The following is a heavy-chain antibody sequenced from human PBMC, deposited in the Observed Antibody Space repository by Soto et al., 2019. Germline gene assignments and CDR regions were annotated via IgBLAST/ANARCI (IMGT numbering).Heavy chain of an antibody. D-gene: IGHD2-8*02. J-gene: IGHJ3*01. CDR1: GFSFSDNL. V-gene: IGHV1-3*01. CDR2: INPDNGTT. CDR3: ARDILSGGPRANDAFDV. Sequence: QVQLVQSGAEVRKPGASVNISCRASGFSFSDNLINWVRQAPGQSLEWMGWINPDNGTTRYSQTFQGRVTISRHSSASIAYVEVSDLPSDDTAVYYCARDILSGGPRANDAFDVWGQGTMVTVSS.